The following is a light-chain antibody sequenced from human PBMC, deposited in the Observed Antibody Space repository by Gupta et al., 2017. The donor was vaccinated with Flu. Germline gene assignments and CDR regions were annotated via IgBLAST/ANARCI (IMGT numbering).Light chain of an antibody. J-gene: IGKJ3*01. V-gene: IGKV3-20*01. CDR3: QQYGSSPAT. CDR1: QSVSSSY. Sequence: EIVLTQSPGTLSLSPGERATLSCRASQSVSSSYLAWYQQKPGQAPRLLIYGASSRATGIPDRFSGRGSGTDFTLTISRLEPEDFAVYYCQQYGSSPATFGPGTKVDIK. CDR2: GAS.